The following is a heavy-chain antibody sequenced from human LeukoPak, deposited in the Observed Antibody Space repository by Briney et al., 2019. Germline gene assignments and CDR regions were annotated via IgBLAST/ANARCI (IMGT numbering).Heavy chain of an antibody. V-gene: IGHV3-23*01. Sequence: GGSLRLSCAASGFTFSSYAMNWVRQAPGKGLEWVAGISSGDRTFHAESVQGRFPISSDKYKDTLYLQMNNLRAEDTAVYYCAKDATASPYFHWFDNWGQGTQVIVSS. D-gene: IGHD3-9*01. CDR1: GFTFSSYA. J-gene: IGHJ4*02. CDR2: ISSGDRT. CDR3: AKDATASPYFHWFDN.